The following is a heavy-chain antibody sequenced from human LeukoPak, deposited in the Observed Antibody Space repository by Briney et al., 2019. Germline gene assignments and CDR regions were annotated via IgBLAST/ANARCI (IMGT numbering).Heavy chain of an antibody. Sequence: SETLSLTCAVYGGSFSGYYWSWIRQPPGKGLEWIGEINHSGSTNYNPSLKSPVTISVDTSKNQFSLKLSSVTAADTAVYYCAGPGIAAAIWGQGTMVTVSS. D-gene: IGHD6-13*01. J-gene: IGHJ3*02. CDR1: GGSFSGYY. CDR3: AGPGIAAAI. V-gene: IGHV4-34*01. CDR2: INHSGST.